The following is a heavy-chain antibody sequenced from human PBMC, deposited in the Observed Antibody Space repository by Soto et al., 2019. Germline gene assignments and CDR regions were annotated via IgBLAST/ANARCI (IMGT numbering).Heavy chain of an antibody. V-gene: IGHV3-9*01. CDR3: AKDTTFDYSNSYYFDY. D-gene: IGHD4-4*01. J-gene: IGHJ4*02. Sequence: DVQLVESGGGLVQPGRSLRLSCAASGFTFDDYAMHWVRQAPGKGLEWVSGISWNSGSIGYADSVKGRFTISRDNAKNSLYLQMNSLRAEDTALYYCAKDTTFDYSNSYYFDYWGRGTLVTVSS. CDR1: GFTFDDYA. CDR2: ISWNSGSI.